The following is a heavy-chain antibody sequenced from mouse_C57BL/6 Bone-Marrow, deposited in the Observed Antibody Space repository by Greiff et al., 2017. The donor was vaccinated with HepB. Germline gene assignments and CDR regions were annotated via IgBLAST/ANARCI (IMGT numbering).Heavy chain of an antibody. J-gene: IGHJ3*01. CDR3: ARDYGSLAWFAY. V-gene: IGHV1-19*01. D-gene: IGHD1-1*01. Sequence: EVQLQQSGPVLVKPGASVKMSCKASGYTFTDYYMNWVKQSHGKSLEWIGVINPYNGGTSYNQKFKGKATLTVDKSSSTAYMELNSLTSEDSAVYYCARDYGSLAWFAYWGQGTLVTVSA. CDR1: GYTFTDYY. CDR2: INPYNGGT.